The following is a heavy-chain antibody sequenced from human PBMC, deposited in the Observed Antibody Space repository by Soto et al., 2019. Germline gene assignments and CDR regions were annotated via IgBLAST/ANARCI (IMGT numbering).Heavy chain of an antibody. V-gene: IGHV4-59*01. J-gene: IGHJ4*02. Sequence: QVQLQESGPGLVKPSETLSLTCTVSGGSISSYDWSWIRQPPGKGLEWIGYLYYNGSTNYNPSLKSRVTISLDTSKHQFSLRLSSVTAADTAVYYCARGRLCDYWGQGTLVTVSS. CDR1: GGSISSYD. CDR3: ARGRLCDY. CDR2: LYYNGST.